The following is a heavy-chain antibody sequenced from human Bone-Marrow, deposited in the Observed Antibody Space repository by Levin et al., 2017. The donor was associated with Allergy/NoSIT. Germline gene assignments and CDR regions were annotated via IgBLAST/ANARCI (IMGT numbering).Heavy chain of an antibody. CDR1: GFTFSSYD. J-gene: IGHJ6*02. CDR2: IGTAGDT. D-gene: IGHD2-2*01. CDR3: ARAGVVPAARIDYYYGMDV. V-gene: IGHV3-13*01. Sequence: GGSLRLSCAASGFTFSSYDMHWVRQATGKGLEWVSAIGTAGDTYYPGSVKGRFTISRENAKNSLYLQMNSLRAGDTAVYYCARAGVVPAARIDYYYGMDVWGQGTTVTVSS.